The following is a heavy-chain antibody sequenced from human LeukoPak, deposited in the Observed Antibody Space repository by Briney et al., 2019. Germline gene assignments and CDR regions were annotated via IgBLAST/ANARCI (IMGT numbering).Heavy chain of an antibody. CDR2: FSGSGGSI. D-gene: IGHD3-10*02. V-gene: IGHV3-23*01. J-gene: IGHJ6*04. Sequence: HPGGSLRLSCAASGFTFSSYAMSWVRQAPGKGLECISGFSGSGGSIYYADSVKGRFAISRDNSKNTLYLQMNSLRAGDTAVYYCAELGITMIGGVWGKGTTVTISS. CDR1: GFTFSSYA. CDR3: AELGITMIGGV.